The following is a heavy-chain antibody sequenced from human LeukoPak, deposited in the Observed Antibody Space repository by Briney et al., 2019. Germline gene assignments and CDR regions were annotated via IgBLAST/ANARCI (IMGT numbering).Heavy chain of an antibody. D-gene: IGHD2-2*01. J-gene: IGHJ6*03. CDR1: GFTFSTYG. Sequence: GGSLRLSCAASGFTFSTYGMHWVRQAPGKGLEWVAFIGYGGSKKYYADSVKGRFTISRDNSKNTLYLQMNSLRGEDTALYYCAKDPGYQPPGYYMDVWGKGTTVTVSS. CDR3: AKDPGYQPPGYYMDV. CDR2: IGYGGSKK. V-gene: IGHV3-30*02.